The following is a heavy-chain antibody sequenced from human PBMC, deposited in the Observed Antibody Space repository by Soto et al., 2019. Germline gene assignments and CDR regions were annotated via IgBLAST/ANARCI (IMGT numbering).Heavy chain of an antibody. CDR3: AKEPLNAGPDYYDSSHLDY. CDR2: ISYDGSNK. D-gene: IGHD3-22*01. V-gene: IGHV3-30*18. J-gene: IGHJ4*02. CDR1: GFTFSSYG. Sequence: PGGSLRLSCAASGFTFSSYGMHWVRQAPGKGLEWVAVISYDGSNKYYADSVKGRFTISRDNSKNTMYLQMNSLRAEDTAVYYCAKEPLNAGPDYYDSSHLDYWGQGTLVTGSA.